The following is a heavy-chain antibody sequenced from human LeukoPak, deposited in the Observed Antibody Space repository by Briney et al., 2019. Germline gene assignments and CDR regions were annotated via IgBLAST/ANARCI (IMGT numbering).Heavy chain of an antibody. D-gene: IGHD3-10*01. CDR2: ISPYNGNT. J-gene: IGHJ5*02. CDR3: ARDKVRGVTGWLDP. Sequence: ASVKVSCKASSYSFTNFGITWVRQAPGQGLEWMGWISPYNGNTKYTQKPQGRVTMTTDTSTSTAYMELRSLRSDDTAVYYCARDKVRGVTGWLDPWGQGTLVTVSS. V-gene: IGHV1-18*01. CDR1: SYSFTNFG.